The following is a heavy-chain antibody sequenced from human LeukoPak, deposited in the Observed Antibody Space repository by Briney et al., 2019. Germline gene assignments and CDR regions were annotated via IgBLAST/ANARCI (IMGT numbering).Heavy chain of an antibody. CDR3: ARDQVVVAATDYYYYSMDV. Sequence: GSLRLSCAASGFTVSSNYMSWVRQAPGKGLEWVSVIYSGGSTYYADSVKGRFTISRDNSKNTLYLQMNSLRAEDTAVYYCARDQVVVAATDYYYYSMDVWGQGTTVTVSS. D-gene: IGHD2-15*01. V-gene: IGHV3-66*01. CDR2: IYSGGST. J-gene: IGHJ6*02. CDR1: GFTVSSNY.